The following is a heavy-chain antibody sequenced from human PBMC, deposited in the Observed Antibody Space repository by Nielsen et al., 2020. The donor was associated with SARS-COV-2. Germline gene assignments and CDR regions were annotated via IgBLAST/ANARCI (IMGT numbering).Heavy chain of an antibody. CDR2: IDWDDDK. J-gene: IGHJ4*02. D-gene: IGHD1-26*01. CDR3: ARIEVGATGVAESD. V-gene: IGHV2-70*11. Sequence: SGPTLVKPTQTLTLTCTFSGFSLSTSGMCVSWIRQPPGKALEWLARIDWDDDKYYSTSLKTMLTISKDTSKNQVVLTMTNMDPVDTATYYCARIEVGATGVAESDWGQGTLVTVSS. CDR1: GFSLSTSGMC.